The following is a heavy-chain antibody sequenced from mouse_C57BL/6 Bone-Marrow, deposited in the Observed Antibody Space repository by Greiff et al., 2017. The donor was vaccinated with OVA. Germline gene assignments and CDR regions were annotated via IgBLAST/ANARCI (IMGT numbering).Heavy chain of an antibody. CDR1: GFNIKDDY. D-gene: IGHD2-5*01. Sequence: EVQLQQSGAELVRPGASVKLSCTASGFNIKDDYMHWVKQRPEQGLEWIGWIDPENGDTEYASKFQGKATITEDTSSNTAYLQLSSLTSEDTAVYYCTTAYYSNYFAYWGQGTLVTVSA. CDR3: TTAYYSNYFAY. V-gene: IGHV14-4*01. J-gene: IGHJ3*01. CDR2: IDPENGDT.